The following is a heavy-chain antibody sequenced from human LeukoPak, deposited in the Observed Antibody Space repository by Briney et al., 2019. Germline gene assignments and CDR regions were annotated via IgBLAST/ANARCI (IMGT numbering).Heavy chain of an antibody. J-gene: IGHJ5*02. CDR1: GFTFSNYG. D-gene: IGHD4-17*01. V-gene: IGHV3-30*02. Sequence: PGGSLRLSCAASGFTFSNYGMHWVRQAPGKGLEWVAFIRSDGINKYHADSVKGRFTISRDNSKNTLYLQMNSLRAEDTAVYYCARGATTTRFGRFDPWGQGTLVIVSS. CDR2: IRSDGINK. CDR3: ARGATTTRFGRFDP.